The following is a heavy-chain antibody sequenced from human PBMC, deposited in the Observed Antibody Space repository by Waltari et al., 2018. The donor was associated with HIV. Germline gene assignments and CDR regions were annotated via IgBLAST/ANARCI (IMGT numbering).Heavy chain of an antibody. V-gene: IGHV1-69-2*01. Sequence: EVQLVQSGAEVKKPGATVKISCKVSGYTFTDYYMHWVQQAPGKGLEWMGLVDPEDGETIYAEKFQGRVTITADTSTDTAYMELSSLRSEDTAVYYCATVGSWGGTATGKGVDYWGQGTLVTVSS. D-gene: IGHD5-18*01. CDR2: VDPEDGET. J-gene: IGHJ4*02. CDR3: ATVGSWGGTATGKGVDY. CDR1: GYTFTDYY.